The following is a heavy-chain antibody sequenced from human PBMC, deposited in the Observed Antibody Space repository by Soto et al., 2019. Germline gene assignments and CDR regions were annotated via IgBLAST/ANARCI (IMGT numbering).Heavy chain of an antibody. V-gene: IGHV4-39*01. Sequence: SETLSLTCTVSGGSIRSGSYYWGWIRQPPEKGLEWIATIYDSGSTYYNPSLKSRVTISVDTSKNQFSLKLSSVTAADTAVYYCARPGTGTRPYYYYGMDVWGQGTTVTVSS. J-gene: IGHJ6*02. CDR2: IYDSGST. CDR1: GGSIRSGSYY. CDR3: ARPGTGTRPYYYYGMDV. D-gene: IGHD1-1*01.